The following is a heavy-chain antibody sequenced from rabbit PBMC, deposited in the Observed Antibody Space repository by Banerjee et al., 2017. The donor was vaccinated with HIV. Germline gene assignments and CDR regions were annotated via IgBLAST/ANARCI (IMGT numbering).Heavy chain of an antibody. D-gene: IGHD7-1*01. J-gene: IGHJ3*01. CDR2: IYTGSSGST. V-gene: IGHV1S45*01. Sequence: QEQLEESGGDLVKPGASLTLTCTASGLDFSSSDWICWVRQAPGKGLEWIASIYTGSSGSTYYASWAKGRFTISKTSSTTLTLRMTSLTAADTATYFCARDDWAGVGYNLWGQGTWSPS. CDR3: ARDDWAGVGYNL. CDR1: GLDFSSSDW.